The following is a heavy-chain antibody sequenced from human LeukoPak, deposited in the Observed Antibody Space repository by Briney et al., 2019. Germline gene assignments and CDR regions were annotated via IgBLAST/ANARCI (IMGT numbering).Heavy chain of an antibody. CDR3: ARGPMRGWFDP. D-gene: IGHD3-10*01. CDR1: GYTFTNYY. J-gene: IGHJ5*02. CDR2: INPSGGST. V-gene: IGHV1-46*01. Sequence: GASVKVSCKASGYTFTNYYMHWVRQAPGQGLEWLGIINPSGGSTTYAQKFQGRVTMTRDTSTSTVYMELSSLRSEDTPVYYCARGPMRGWFDPWGQGTLVTVSS.